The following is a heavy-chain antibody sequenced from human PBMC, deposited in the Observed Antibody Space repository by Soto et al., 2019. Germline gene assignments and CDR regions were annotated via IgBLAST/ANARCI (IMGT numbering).Heavy chain of an antibody. D-gene: IGHD6-19*01. CDR2: INHSGST. Sequence: SETLSLTCAVYGGSFSGYYWSWIRQPPGKGLEWIGEINHSGSTNYNPSLKSRVTISVDTSKNQFSLKLSSVTAADTAVYYCARGRSSGVDYWGQGTLVTVSS. CDR3: ARGRSSGVDY. V-gene: IGHV4-34*01. CDR1: GGSFSGYY. J-gene: IGHJ4*02.